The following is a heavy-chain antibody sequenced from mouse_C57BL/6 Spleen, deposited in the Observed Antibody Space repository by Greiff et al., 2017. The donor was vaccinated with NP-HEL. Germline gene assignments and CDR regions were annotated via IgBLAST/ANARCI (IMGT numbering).Heavy chain of an antibody. Sequence: VQLQQSGAELVKPGASVKLSCTASGFNITDYYMHWVKQRTEQGLEWIGRIDPEDGETKYAPKFPGKATITADTSSNTAYLQLSSLTSEDTAVYYCATGSYCSSTYWYFDVWGTGTTVTVSS. V-gene: IGHV14-2*01. CDR1: GFNITDYY. CDR3: ATGSYCSSTYWYFDV. J-gene: IGHJ1*03. D-gene: IGHD1-1*01. CDR2: IDPEDGET.